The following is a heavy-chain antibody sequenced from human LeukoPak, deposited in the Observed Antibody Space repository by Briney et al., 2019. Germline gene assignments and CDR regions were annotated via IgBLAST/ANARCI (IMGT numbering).Heavy chain of an antibody. J-gene: IGHJ5*02. CDR1: GGSLSGYY. V-gene: IGHV4-34*01. CDR3: ARGGGSWYGDWFDP. Sequence: SETLSLTCAVYGGSLSGYYWSWIRQPPGKGLEWIGEINHSGSTNYNPSLKSRVIISVDTSKNQFSLKLSSVTAADTAVYYCARGGGSWYGDWFDPWGQGTLVTVSS. D-gene: IGHD6-13*01. CDR2: INHSGST.